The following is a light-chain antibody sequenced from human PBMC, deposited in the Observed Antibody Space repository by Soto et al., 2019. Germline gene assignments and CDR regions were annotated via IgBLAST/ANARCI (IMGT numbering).Light chain of an antibody. CDR2: TNN. J-gene: IGLJ2*01. CDR3: ATWDDSLNAVV. CDR1: SSNIGSNT. V-gene: IGLV1-44*01. Sequence: QSVLTQPPSASGTPGQRVSISCSGSSSNIGSNTVNWYQQFPGTAPKLLIYTNNQRPSGVPDRFSGSKSGTSASLAISGLRSVDEADYYCATWDDSLNAVVFGGGTKLTVL.